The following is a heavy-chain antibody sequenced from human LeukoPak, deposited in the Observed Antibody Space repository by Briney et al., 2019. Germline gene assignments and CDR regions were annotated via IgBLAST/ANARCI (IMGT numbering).Heavy chain of an antibody. D-gene: IGHD3-22*01. CDR3: ARVGYYDSSGYRAFDI. Sequence: GGSLRLSCAAPGFTFSSYSMNWVRQAPGKGLELVSSISRSSSYIYYEDSVKGRFTISRDNAKNSLYLQMNSLRAEDTAVYYCARVGYYDSSGYRAFDIWGQGTMVTVSS. V-gene: IGHV3-21*01. CDR1: GFTFSSYS. J-gene: IGHJ3*02. CDR2: ISRSSSYI.